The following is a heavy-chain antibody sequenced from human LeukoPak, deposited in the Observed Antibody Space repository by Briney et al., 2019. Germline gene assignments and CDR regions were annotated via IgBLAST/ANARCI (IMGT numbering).Heavy chain of an antibody. CDR2: IYYSGST. CDR3: ARGSPYSSGYYSKYYFDY. J-gene: IGHJ4*02. CDR1: GGSISSGGYY. V-gene: IGHV4-31*03. Sequence: SETLSLTCTVSGGSISSGGYYWSWIRQHPGKGLEWIGYIYYSGSTYYNPSLKSRVTILVDTSKNQFSLKLSSVTAADTAVYYCARGSPYSSGYYSKYYFDYWGQGTLVTVSS. D-gene: IGHD3-22*01.